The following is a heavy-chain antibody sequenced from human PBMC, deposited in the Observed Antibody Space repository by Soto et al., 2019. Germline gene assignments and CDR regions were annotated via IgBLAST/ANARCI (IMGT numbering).Heavy chain of an antibody. CDR1: GFTFSSYG. CDR3: VIVASPAGHAVD. J-gene: IGHJ4*02. D-gene: IGHD2-2*01. CDR2: IWYDGSNK. V-gene: IGHV3-33*01. Sequence: GGSLRLSCAASGFTFSSYGMHWVRQAPGKGLEWVAVIWYDGSNKYYADSVKGRFTISRDNSKNTLYLQMNSLRAEDTAVYYFVIVASPAGHAVDWGQGTLVTVST.